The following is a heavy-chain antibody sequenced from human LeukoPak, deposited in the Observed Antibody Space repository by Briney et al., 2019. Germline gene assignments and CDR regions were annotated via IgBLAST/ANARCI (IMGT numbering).Heavy chain of an antibody. CDR3: ARGPHHYDFWSGCEFSDGYYFDY. J-gene: IGHJ4*02. CDR1: GYTFTSYD. V-gene: IGHV1-8*01. D-gene: IGHD3-3*01. CDR2: MNPNSGNT. Sequence: ASVKVSCKASGYTFTSYDINWVRQATGQGLEWMGWMNPNSGNTGYAQKFQGRVTMTRNTSISTAHMELSSLRSEDTAVYYCARGPHHYDFWSGCEFSDGYYFDYWGQGTLVTVSS.